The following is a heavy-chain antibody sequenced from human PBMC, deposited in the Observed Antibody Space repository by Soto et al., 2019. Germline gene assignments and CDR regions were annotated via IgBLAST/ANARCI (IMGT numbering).Heavy chain of an antibody. CDR3: ARSWMPNWNYGNWFDP. D-gene: IGHD1-7*01. CDR1: GGTFSSYA. CDR2: IIPIFGTA. J-gene: IGHJ5*02. Sequence: GASVKVSCKASGGTFSSYAISWVRQAPGLGLEWMGGIIPIFGTANYAQKFQGRVTITADESTSTAYMELSSLRSEDTAVYYCARSWMPNWNYGNWFDPWGQGTLVTVSS. V-gene: IGHV1-69*13.